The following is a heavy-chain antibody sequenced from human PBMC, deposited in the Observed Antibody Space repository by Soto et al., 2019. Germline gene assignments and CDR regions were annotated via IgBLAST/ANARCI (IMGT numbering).Heavy chain of an antibody. J-gene: IGHJ6*02. CDR2: ISYDGSNK. Sequence: QVQLVESGGGVVQPGRSLRLSCAASGFTFSSYGMHWVRQAPGKGLEWVAVISYDGSNKYYADSVKGRFTISRDNSKNKLYLQMNSLRAEDTAVYYCAKDREGGIAAAGTSYYYDGMDVWGQGTTVTVSS. D-gene: IGHD6-13*01. V-gene: IGHV3-30*18. CDR1: GFTFSSYG. CDR3: AKDREGGIAAAGTSYYYDGMDV.